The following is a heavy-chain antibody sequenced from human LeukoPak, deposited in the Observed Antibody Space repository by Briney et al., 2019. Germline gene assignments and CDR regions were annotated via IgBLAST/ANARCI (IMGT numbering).Heavy chain of an antibody. CDR3: AKDADYGDYAAGY. CDR1: GFTFSSYG. CDR2: MSYDGNSK. V-gene: IGHV3-30*18. J-gene: IGHJ4*01. Sequence: GGSLRLSCAASGFTFSSYGMHWVRQAPGKGLEWVAFMSYDGNSKFYADSVMGRFTISRDNSKNTLYLQMNSLRAEDTAVYYCAKDADYGDYAAGYWGQGTPLTVSS. D-gene: IGHD4-17*01.